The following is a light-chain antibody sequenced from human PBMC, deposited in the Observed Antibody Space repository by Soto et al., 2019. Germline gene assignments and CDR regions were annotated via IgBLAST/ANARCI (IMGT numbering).Light chain of an antibody. CDR3: CSYAGSVL. V-gene: IGLV2-23*01. CDR1: SSDVGSSNL. Sequence: QSVLTQPASVSGSPGQSITISCTGTSSDVGSSNLVSWYQQHPGKAPKLMIYEGSRRPSGVSNRFSGSKSGNTASLTISGLQAEDEADYYCCSYAGSVLFGGGTKLTVL. CDR2: EGS. J-gene: IGLJ2*01.